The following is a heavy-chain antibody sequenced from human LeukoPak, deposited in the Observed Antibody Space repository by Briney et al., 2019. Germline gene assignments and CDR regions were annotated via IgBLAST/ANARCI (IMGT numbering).Heavy chain of an antibody. CDR3: AKIWFGDASYYFYS. CDR1: GFTFSNYA. D-gene: IGHD3-10*01. CDR2: ISGSGGTP. J-gene: IGHJ4*02. Sequence: PGGSLRLSCAASGFTFSNYAMTWVRQAPGKGLEWVSSISGSGGTPYYADSVEGRFTISRDNSKNTVYLQMNSLRAADMAVYYCAKIWFGDASYYFYSWGQGTLVTVSS. V-gene: IGHV3-23*01.